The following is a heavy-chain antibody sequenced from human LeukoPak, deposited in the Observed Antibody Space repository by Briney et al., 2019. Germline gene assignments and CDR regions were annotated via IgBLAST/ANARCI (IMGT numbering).Heavy chain of an antibody. CDR3: ARDYYDSSGYYYVIDY. Sequence: ASVKVSCKASGYTFTSYGISWVRQAPGQGLEWMGWINPNSGGTNYAQKFQGRVTMTRDTSISTAYMELSRLRSDDTAVYYCARDYYDSSGYYYVIDYWGQGTLVTVSS. J-gene: IGHJ4*02. V-gene: IGHV1-2*02. CDR1: GYTFTSYG. D-gene: IGHD3-22*01. CDR2: INPNSGGT.